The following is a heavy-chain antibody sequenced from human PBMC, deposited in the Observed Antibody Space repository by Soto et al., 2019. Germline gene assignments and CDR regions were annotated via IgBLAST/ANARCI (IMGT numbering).Heavy chain of an antibody. V-gene: IGHV4-59*01. D-gene: IGHD2-15*01. J-gene: IGHJ4*02. CDR1: GGSINSYY. CDR3: ARDPELLLFDY. Sequence: SETLSLTCTVSGGSINSYYWSWIRQPPGKGLEWIGYIYYSGSTNYNPSLKSRVTISVDTSKNQFSLKLSSLRSEDTAVYYCARDPELLLFDYWGQGTLVTVSS. CDR2: IYYSGST.